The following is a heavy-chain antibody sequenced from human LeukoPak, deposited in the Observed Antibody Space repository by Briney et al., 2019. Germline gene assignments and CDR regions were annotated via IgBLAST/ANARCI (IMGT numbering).Heavy chain of an antibody. Sequence: GGSLRLSCAASRFDFSSYAMTWVRQAPGKGLEWVSSIRGSGDGASYTDSVKGRFTVSRDNSKNTLYLQLTSLRAEDTAIYYCGRDPNGNYVGAFDFWGQGTLVTVSS. J-gene: IGHJ3*01. CDR1: RFDFSSYA. CDR2: IRGSGDGA. V-gene: IGHV3-23*01. CDR3: GRDPNGNYVGAFDF. D-gene: IGHD4-17*01.